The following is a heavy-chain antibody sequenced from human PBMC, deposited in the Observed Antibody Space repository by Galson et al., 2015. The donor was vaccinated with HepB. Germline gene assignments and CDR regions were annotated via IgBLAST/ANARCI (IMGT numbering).Heavy chain of an antibody. D-gene: IGHD3-9*01. CDR2: ISYHGRNE. Sequence: SLRLSCAASGFSFSNFGMHWVRQAPGKGLEWVAAISYHGRNEYYVDSVKGRFTISRDNSKNTLFLQMNSLGTEDTAVYYCAKGDFYDLLTGFEYWGQGTLVTVSS. V-gene: IGHV3-30*18. J-gene: IGHJ4*02. CDR1: GFSFSNFG. CDR3: AKGDFYDLLTGFEY.